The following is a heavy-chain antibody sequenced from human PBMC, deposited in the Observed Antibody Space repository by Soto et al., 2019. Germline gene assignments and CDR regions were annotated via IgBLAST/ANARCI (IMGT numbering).Heavy chain of an antibody. D-gene: IGHD2-2*01. CDR2: ISYDGSNK. CDR1: GFTFSSYA. Sequence: PGGSLRLSCAASGFTFSSYAMHWVRQAPGKGLEWVAVISYDGSNKYYADSVKGRFTISRDNSKNTLYLQMNSLRAEDTAVYYCARVSGGYCSSTSCRVNAFDIWGQGTMVTVSS. V-gene: IGHV3-30-3*01. CDR3: ARVSGGYCSSTSCRVNAFDI. J-gene: IGHJ3*02.